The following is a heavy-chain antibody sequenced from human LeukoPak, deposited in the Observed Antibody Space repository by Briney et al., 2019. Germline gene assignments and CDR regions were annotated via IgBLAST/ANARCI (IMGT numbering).Heavy chain of an antibody. D-gene: IGHD6-6*01. CDR2: IYTSGST. CDR3: ARDRGYSSSSSVWFDP. V-gene: IGHV4-61*02. J-gene: IGHJ5*02. Sequence: SETLSLTCSVSGGSISSGSYYWSWIRQPAGKGLEWIGRIYTSGSTNYNPSLKSRVTISVDTSKNQFSLKLSSVTAADTAVYYCARDRGYSSSSSVWFDPWGQGTLVTVSS. CDR1: GGSISSGSYY.